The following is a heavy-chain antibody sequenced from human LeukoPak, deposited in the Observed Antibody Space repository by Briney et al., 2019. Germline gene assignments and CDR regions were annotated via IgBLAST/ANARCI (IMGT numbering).Heavy chain of an antibody. Sequence: GGSLRLSCAASGFTFSSYAMHWVRQAPGKGLEWVAVISYDGSNKYYADSVKGRFTISRDNSKNTLYLQMNSLRAEDTAVYYCARDWVAAPRGEGYYYYMDVWGKGTTVTVSS. CDR3: ARDWVAAPRGEGYYYYMDV. CDR2: ISYDGSNK. J-gene: IGHJ6*03. D-gene: IGHD6-6*01. CDR1: GFTFSSYA. V-gene: IGHV3-30-3*01.